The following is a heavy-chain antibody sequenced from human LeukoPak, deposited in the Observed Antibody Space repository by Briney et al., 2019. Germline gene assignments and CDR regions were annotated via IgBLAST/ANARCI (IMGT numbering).Heavy chain of an antibody. V-gene: IGHV4-34*01. CDR2: INHSGST. Sequence: SETLSLTCAVYGGSFSGYYWSWIRQPPGKGLEWIGEINHSGSTNYNLSLKSRVTISVDTSKNQFSLKLSSVTAADTAVYYCASLAAVMDVWGKGTTVTVSS. J-gene: IGHJ6*03. D-gene: IGHD6-13*01. CDR1: GGSFSGYY. CDR3: ASLAAVMDV.